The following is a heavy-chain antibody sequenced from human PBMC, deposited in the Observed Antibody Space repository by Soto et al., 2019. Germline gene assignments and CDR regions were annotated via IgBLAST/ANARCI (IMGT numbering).Heavy chain of an antibody. CDR2: IIYDGGIT. CDR3: ARDRWGLLGGDY. CDR1: GFDFSSYW. J-gene: IGHJ4*02. D-gene: IGHD3-16*01. V-gene: IGHV3-74*01. Sequence: EVQLVEPGGGLVQPGGSLRISCAASGFDFSSYWMHWVRQAPGEGPVWVSRIIYDGGITNYVDSVKGRFTMSRDNDKNTVFLQMNSLRAEDTAVYYCARDRWGLLGGDYWGQGTLVIVSS.